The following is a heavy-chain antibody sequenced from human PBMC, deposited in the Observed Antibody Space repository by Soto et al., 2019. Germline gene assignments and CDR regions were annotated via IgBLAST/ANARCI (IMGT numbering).Heavy chain of an antibody. CDR2: IYYSGST. D-gene: IGHD2-2*01. CDR1: GGSISSGGYY. Sequence: PSETLSLTCTVSGGSISSGGYYWSWIRQHPGKGLEWIGYIYYSGSTNYNPSLKSRVTVSVDTPKNQFSLKLSSVTAADTAMYYCARRGGVPAAPYYYYYMDVWGKGTTVTISS. J-gene: IGHJ6*03. V-gene: IGHV4-61*08. CDR3: ARRGGVPAAPYYYYYMDV.